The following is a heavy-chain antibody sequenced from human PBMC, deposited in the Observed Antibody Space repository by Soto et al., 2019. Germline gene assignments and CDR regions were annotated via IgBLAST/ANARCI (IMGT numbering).Heavy chain of an antibody. CDR1: GYTFTSYD. D-gene: IGHD6-6*01. Sequence: QVQLVQSGAEVKKPGASVKVSCKASGYTFTSYDINWVRQATGQGLEWMGWMNPNSGNTNYAQKFQGRVTMTRNTSISTAYMDLSSLRSEDTAVYYCARRGLSSSSTFRYYSYGMDVWGQGTTVTVSS. CDR2: MNPNSGNT. V-gene: IGHV1-8*01. CDR3: ARRGLSSSSTFRYYSYGMDV. J-gene: IGHJ6*02.